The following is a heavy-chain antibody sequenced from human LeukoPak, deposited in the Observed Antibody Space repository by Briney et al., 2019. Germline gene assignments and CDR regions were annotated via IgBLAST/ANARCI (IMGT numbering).Heavy chain of an antibody. V-gene: IGHV3-30-3*01. D-gene: IGHD3-3*01. CDR1: GFPFSSYA. J-gene: IGHJ4*02. Sequence: PGGSLRLSCAASGFPFSSYAMHWVRQAPGKGLEWVAVISYDGSSKYYADSVKGRFTISRDNSKNTLYLQMDSLRAEDTAVYYCARATSYDFWYFDYWGQGTLVTVSS. CDR2: ISYDGSSK. CDR3: ARATSYDFWYFDY.